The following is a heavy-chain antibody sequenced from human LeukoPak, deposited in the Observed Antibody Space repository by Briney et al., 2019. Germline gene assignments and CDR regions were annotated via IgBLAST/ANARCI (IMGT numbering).Heavy chain of an antibody. V-gene: IGHV3-33*01. Sequence: PGGSLRLSCAASGLTFSSNGMHWVRQAPGKGLEWVAVIWYDRSNKYYVDSVKGRFTISRDNSKNTLYLQMNSLRAEDTAVYYCARGFRSVLVWSLFDYWGQGTLVTVSS. CDR3: ARGFRSVLVWSLFDY. CDR2: IWYDRSNK. CDR1: GLTFSSNG. D-gene: IGHD2-8*02. J-gene: IGHJ4*02.